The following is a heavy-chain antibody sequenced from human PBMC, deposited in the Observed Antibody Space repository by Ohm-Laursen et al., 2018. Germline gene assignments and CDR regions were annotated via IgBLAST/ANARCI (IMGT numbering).Heavy chain of an antibody. Sequence: ASVKVSCKASGYIFTNYYMHWVRQAPGQGFEWMGILNPTRGGTRTSLSQRFQDRVTMTRDTSVSTAYMELSSLRSEGTAVYYCARGYYDSRGSAFEIWGQGTMVTVSS. CDR1: GYIFTNYY. D-gene: IGHD3-22*01. CDR3: ARGYYDSRGSAFEI. CDR2: LNPTRGGTRT. V-gene: IGHV1-46*01. J-gene: IGHJ3*02.